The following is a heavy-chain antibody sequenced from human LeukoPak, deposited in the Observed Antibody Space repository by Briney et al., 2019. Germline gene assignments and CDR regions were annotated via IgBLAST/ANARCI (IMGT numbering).Heavy chain of an antibody. CDR3: ARGRVVAGAFDY. Sequence: GGSLRLSCAASGFTFSSYSMNWVRQAPGKGLEWVSSISSSSSYIYYADSVKGRFTISRDNPKNSLYLQMNSLRAEDTAVYYCARGRVVAGAFDYWGQGTLVTVSS. D-gene: IGHD2-15*01. J-gene: IGHJ4*02. V-gene: IGHV3-21*01. CDR1: GFTFSSYS. CDR2: ISSSSSYI.